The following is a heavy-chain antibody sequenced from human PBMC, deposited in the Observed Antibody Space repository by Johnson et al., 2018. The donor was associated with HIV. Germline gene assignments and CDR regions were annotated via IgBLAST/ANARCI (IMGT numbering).Heavy chain of an antibody. CDR2: IKSKTDGGTT. J-gene: IGHJ3*02. D-gene: IGHD4/OR15-4a*01. CDR3: TTDVLGVDAFDI. CDR1: GFTFSNAW. V-gene: IGHV3-15*01. Sequence: VQVVESGGGVVQPGRSLRLSCAASGFTFSNAWMSWVRQAPGKGLEWVGRIKSKTDGGTTDYAAPVKGRFTISRDDAKNTLYLQMNSLKTEYTAVYYCTTDVLGVDAFDIWGQGTMVTVSS.